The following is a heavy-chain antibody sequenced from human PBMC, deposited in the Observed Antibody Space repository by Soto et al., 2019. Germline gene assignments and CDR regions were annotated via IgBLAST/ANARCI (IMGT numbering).Heavy chain of an antibody. J-gene: IGHJ5*02. CDR3: ARAVYCRSASCSNWFDT. CDR2: IYYSGGST. D-gene: IGHD2-2*01. V-gene: IGHV4-30-4*01. CDR1: GGSISSDDHY. Sequence: QVQLQESGPGLLKPSQTLSLTCAVSGGSISSDDHYWSWIRQPPGKGLEWIGYIYYSGGSTYYSPSLRSRAAISMDTSKNQFSLILSTVTAADTAVYYCARAVYCRSASCSNWFDTWGQGTLVTVSS.